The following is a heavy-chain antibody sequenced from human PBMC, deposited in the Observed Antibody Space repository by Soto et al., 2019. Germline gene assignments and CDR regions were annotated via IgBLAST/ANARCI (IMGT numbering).Heavy chain of an antibody. V-gene: IGHV1-18*01. CDR1: GYTFTSYG. J-gene: IGHJ6*02. CDR2: ISAYNGNT. D-gene: IGHD1-26*01. CDR3: AREAVGAHYYGMDV. Sequence: ASVKVSCKASGYTFTSYGISWVRLAPGQGLEWMGWISAYNGNTNYAQKLQGRVTMTTDTSTSTAYMELRSLRSDDTAVYYCAREAVGAHYYGMDVWGQGTTVTVSS.